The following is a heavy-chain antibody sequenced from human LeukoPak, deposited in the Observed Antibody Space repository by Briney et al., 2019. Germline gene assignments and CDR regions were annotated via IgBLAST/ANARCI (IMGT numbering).Heavy chain of an antibody. J-gene: IGHJ4*02. D-gene: IGHD6-13*01. CDR1: GFTFSSYS. V-gene: IGHV3-48*01. CDR2: ISSSSSTI. CDR3: AKGPYSSDY. Sequence: QPGGSLRLSCAASGFTFSSYSMNWVRQAPGKGLEWVSYISSSSSTIYYADSVKGRFTISRDNAKNTVYLQMNSLRAEDTAVYYCAKGPYSSDYWGQGTLVTVSS.